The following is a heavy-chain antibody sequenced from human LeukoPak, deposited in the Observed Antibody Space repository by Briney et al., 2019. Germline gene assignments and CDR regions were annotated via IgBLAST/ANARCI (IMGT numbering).Heavy chain of an antibody. D-gene: IGHD2-15*01. Sequence: PGGSLRLSCAASGFTFSSYAMSWVRQAPRKRLEWVSAISGSGGSTYYAVSVKGRFTISRDNSKNTLYLQMNSLRAEDTAVYYCAKGIDCSGGSCYSARSFGVNYWGQGTLVTVSS. CDR2: ISGSGGST. CDR1: GFTFSSYA. V-gene: IGHV3-23*01. J-gene: IGHJ4*02. CDR3: AKGIDCSGGSCYSARSFGVNY.